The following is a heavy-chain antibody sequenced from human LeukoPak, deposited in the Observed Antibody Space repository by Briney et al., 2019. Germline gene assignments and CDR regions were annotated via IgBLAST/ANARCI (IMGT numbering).Heavy chain of an antibody. V-gene: IGHV3-53*01. Sequence: GGSLRLSCAASGFTLSSNYMSWVRQAPGKGLEGVSVIYSGGSTYYADSVKGRFTISRDNSKNTLYLQMNSLRAEVTAVYYCARGVGGNGAWYNWFDPWGQGTLVTVSS. CDR3: ARGVGGNGAWYNWFDP. CDR2: IYSGGST. J-gene: IGHJ5*02. D-gene: IGHD4-23*01. CDR1: GFTLSSNY.